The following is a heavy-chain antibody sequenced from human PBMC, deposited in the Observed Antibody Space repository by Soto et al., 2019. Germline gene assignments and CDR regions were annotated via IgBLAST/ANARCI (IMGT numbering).Heavy chain of an antibody. CDR3: VRRVVTTLDDAFDI. CDR1: GYNVNNYG. V-gene: IGHV1-18*01. J-gene: IGHJ3*02. D-gene: IGHD2-21*02. CDR2: ISGNNGNT. Sequence: QVQLVQSGPEVKKPGASVTLSCKASGYNVNNYGISWVLQAPGQGLEWMGWISGNNGNTKYGKKFQGRVSLTTDSSTSTAYMEMRSLRSDDTADYYCVRRVVTTLDDAFDIWGPGTRVTVSS.